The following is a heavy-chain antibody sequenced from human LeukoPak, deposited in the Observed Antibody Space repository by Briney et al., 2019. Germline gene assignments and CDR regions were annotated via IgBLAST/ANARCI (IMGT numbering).Heavy chain of an antibody. V-gene: IGHV6-1*01. CDR2: TYYRSKWYN. J-gene: IGHJ6*03. CDR3: ARGLSSGYYPPGPYYYYYYMDV. CDR1: GDSFSSNSAA. Sequence: SQTLSLTCAISGDSFSSNSAAWNWIRQSPSRGLEWLGRTYYRSKWYNDYAVSVKSRITINPDTSKNQFSLQLNSVTPEDTAVYYCARGLSSGYYPPGPYYYYYYMDVWGKGTTVTVSS. D-gene: IGHD3-22*01.